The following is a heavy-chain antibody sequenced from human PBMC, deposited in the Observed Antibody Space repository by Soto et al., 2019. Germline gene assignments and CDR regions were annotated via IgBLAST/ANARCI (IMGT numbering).Heavy chain of an antibody. Sequence: SETLSLTCTVSGASISGYHWSWIRQPPGKGLEWIGEINHSGSTNYNPSLKSRVTISVDTSKNQFSLKLSSVTAADTAVYYCARRNGEGAVVVVAAMDYWGQGTLVTVSS. CDR3: ARRNGEGAVVVVAAMDY. CDR2: INHSGST. V-gene: IGHV4-34*01. D-gene: IGHD2-15*01. CDR1: GASISGYH. J-gene: IGHJ4*02.